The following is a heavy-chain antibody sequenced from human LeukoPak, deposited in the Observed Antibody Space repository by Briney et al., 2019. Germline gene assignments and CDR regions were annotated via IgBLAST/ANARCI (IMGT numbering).Heavy chain of an antibody. CDR2: IGSSGGGI. D-gene: IGHD7-27*01. V-gene: IGHV3-23*01. CDR3: AIDPNWGTHS. J-gene: IGHJ4*02. Sequence: GGSLRLSCAASGFTFSTYTMYWVRHPPGKRLEWVSIIGSSGGGIYYADSVKGRFTISRDNSKNALYLQMNSLRVEDTAVYYCAIDPNWGTHSWGQGVLVTVSS. CDR1: GFTFSTYT.